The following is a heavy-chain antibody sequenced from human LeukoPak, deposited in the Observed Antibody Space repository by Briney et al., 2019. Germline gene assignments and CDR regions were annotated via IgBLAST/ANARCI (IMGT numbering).Heavy chain of an antibody. CDR3: ARVPSSGYYYYYYYMDV. Sequence: ASVKVSCKASGYTFTGYYMHWVRQAPGQGLEWMGGIIPIFGTANYAQKFQGRVTITADKSTSTAYMELSSLRSEDTAVYYCARVPSSGYYYYYYYMDVWGKGTTVTVSS. J-gene: IGHJ6*03. CDR2: IIPIFGTA. CDR1: GYTFTGYY. V-gene: IGHV1-69*06. D-gene: IGHD3-22*01.